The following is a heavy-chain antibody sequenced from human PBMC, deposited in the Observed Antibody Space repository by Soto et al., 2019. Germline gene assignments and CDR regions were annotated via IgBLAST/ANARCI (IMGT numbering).Heavy chain of an antibody. Sequence: QVQLVESGGGVVQPGRSLRLSCAASGFTFSSYGMHWVRQAPGKGLEWVAVISYDGSNKYYADSVKGRFTISRDNSKNTLYLQMNSLRAEDTDVYCCAKDLKWELRNWFDPWGQGTLVTVSS. V-gene: IGHV3-30*18. D-gene: IGHD1-26*01. CDR1: GFTFSSYG. CDR2: ISYDGSNK. CDR3: AKDLKWELRNWFDP. J-gene: IGHJ5*02.